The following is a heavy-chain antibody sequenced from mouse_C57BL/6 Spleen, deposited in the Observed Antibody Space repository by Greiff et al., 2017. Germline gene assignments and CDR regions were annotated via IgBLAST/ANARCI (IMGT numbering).Heavy chain of an antibody. Sequence: EVKVVESGGGLVKPGGSLKLSCAASGFTFSDYGMNWVRQAPEKGLEWVAYISSGSSTIYYADTVKCRFTISSDNAKNTLFLQLTSLRSEDTAIYYCARGGYYAMGDWGQGPSVTVSS. CDR1: GFTFSDYG. CDR3: ARGGYYAMGD. V-gene: IGHV5-17*01. CDR2: ISSGSSTI. J-gene: IGHJ4*01.